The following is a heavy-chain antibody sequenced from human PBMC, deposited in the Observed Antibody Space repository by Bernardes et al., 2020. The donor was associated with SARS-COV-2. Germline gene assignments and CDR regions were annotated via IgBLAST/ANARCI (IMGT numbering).Heavy chain of an antibody. CDR2: IYNSRSP. D-gene: IGHD3-22*01. CDR1: GASTSSNF. Sequence: SETLSLTCTVSGASTSSNFWSWIRQPPGMGPEWIGYIYNSRSPNYNPSLKSRVTMSVDTSKNHFSLMLTSVTAADTAVYYCARLGRLASDSSGNRYYFDLWGRGALVTGSS. CDR3: ARLGRLASDSSGNRYYFDL. J-gene: IGHJ2*01. V-gene: IGHV4-59*01.